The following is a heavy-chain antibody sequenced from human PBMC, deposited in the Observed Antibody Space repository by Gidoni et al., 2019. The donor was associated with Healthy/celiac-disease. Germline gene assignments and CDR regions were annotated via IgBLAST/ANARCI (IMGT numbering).Heavy chain of an antibody. CDR1: GGSISSYY. CDR2: IYTSGST. Sequence: QVQLQESGPGLVKPSETLSLTCTASGGSISSYYWSWIRQPAGKGLEWIGRIYTSGSTNYNPSLKSRVTMSVDTSKNQFSLKLSSVTAADTAVYYCATDFWSGNDAFDIWGQGTMVTVSS. D-gene: IGHD3-3*01. CDR3: ATDFWSGNDAFDI. V-gene: IGHV4-4*07. J-gene: IGHJ3*02.